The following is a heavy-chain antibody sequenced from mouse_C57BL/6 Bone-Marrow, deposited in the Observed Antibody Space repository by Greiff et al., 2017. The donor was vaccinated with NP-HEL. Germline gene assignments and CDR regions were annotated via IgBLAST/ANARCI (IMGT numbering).Heavy chain of an antibody. V-gene: IGHV1-26*01. Sequence: VQLQQSGPELVKPGASVKISCKASGYTFTDYYMNWVKQSHGKSLEWIGDINPNNGGTSYNQKFKGKATLTVDKSSGTAYMELRSLTSEDSAVYYCARKAYSSSYEDWGQGTSVTVSS. D-gene: IGHD1-1*01. J-gene: IGHJ4*01. CDR1: GYTFTDYY. CDR3: ARKAYSSSYED. CDR2: INPNNGGT.